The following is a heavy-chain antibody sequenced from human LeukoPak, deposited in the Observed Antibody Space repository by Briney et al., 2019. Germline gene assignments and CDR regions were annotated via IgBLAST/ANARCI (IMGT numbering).Heavy chain of an antibody. D-gene: IGHD3-22*01. V-gene: IGHV4-31*11. CDR3: SRGLDSRKLGY. CDR2: IHPSGML. CDR1: GASFNSDDQY. Sequence: SETLSLTCAVSGASFNSDDQYWNWIRQSPGKGLEWIGSIHPSGMLYNNPSLESRVTMSRDTSKNQLSLNLNSVTAADTAVYFCSRGLDSRKLGYWGQGILVTVSS. J-gene: IGHJ4*02.